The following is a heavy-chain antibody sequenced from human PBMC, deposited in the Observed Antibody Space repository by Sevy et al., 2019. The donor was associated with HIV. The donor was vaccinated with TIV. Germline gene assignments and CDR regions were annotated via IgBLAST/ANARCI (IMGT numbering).Heavy chain of an antibody. CDR3: AKHPDYEFWSDIGSSFDY. CDR1: GFTFNICG. V-gene: IGHV3-23*01. D-gene: IGHD3-3*01. CDR2: ICGGSNNT. J-gene: IGHJ4*02. Sequence: GGSLRLSCAASGFTFNICGMAWVRPAPGKGLEWVSTICGGSNNTYYAEYVKGRLTIDRDNSKDKLYLQMNNLRADDTATYYCAKHPDYEFWSDIGSSFDYWGQGTLVTVSS.